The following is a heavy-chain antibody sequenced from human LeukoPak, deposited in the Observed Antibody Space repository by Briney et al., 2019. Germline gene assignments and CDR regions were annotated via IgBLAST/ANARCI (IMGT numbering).Heavy chain of an antibody. D-gene: IGHD6-13*01. CDR3: ARGGDTSNWYPGYFDY. V-gene: IGHV3-74*01. J-gene: IGHJ4*02. CDR1: GFTFSNYW. Sequence: GGSLRLSCAASGFTFSNYWMHWVRQAPGEGPVWVSRIRSDGSSTRFADSVQGRFTISRDNGKNTAYLQMNSLRAEDTAVYYCARGGDTSNWYPGYFDYWGQGALVTVSS. CDR2: IRSDGSST.